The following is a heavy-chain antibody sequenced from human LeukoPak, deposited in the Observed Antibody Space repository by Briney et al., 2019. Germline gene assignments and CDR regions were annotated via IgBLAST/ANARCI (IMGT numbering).Heavy chain of an antibody. CDR2: INHSGST. CDR1: GGSFSGYY. Sequence: PSETLSLTCAVYGGSFSGYYWSWIRQPPGKGLEWIGEINHSGSTNYNPSLKSRVTISVDTSKNQFSLKLSSVTAADTAVYYCARVRKNSWGPSFDYWGQGTLVTVSS. D-gene: IGHD7-27*01. J-gene: IGHJ4*02. CDR3: ARVRKNSWGPSFDY. V-gene: IGHV4-34*01.